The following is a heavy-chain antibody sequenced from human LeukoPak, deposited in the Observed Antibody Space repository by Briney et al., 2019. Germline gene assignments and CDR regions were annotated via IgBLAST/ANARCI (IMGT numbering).Heavy chain of an antibody. CDR3: AKCLGGGDCYPVD. D-gene: IGHD2-21*02. V-gene: IGHV3-23*01. Sequence: PGGSLRLSCAASGFTFSIFAMSWVRQVPGKGLEWVSAISGSGGSTYYADSVKGRFTISRDNSKNALYLQMNSLRAEDTAVYYCAKCLGGGDCYPVDWGQGTLVTVSS. CDR1: GFTFSIFA. CDR2: ISGSGGST. J-gene: IGHJ4*02.